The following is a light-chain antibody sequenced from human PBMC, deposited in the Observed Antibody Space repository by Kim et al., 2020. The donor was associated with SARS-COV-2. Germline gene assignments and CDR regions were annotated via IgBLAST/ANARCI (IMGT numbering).Light chain of an antibody. Sequence: GQSITISCTGTSSDVGGYDYVSWYQQHPGKAPKLMICDVSKRPSGVSNRFSGSKSGNTASLTISGLQAEDEADYYCSSYRSSSNVVFGGGTKLTVL. V-gene: IGLV2-14*04. CDR1: SSDVGGYDY. CDR3: SSYRSSSNVV. CDR2: DVS. J-gene: IGLJ2*01.